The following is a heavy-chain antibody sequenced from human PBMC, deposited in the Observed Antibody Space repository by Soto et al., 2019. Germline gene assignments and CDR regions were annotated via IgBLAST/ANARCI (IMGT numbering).Heavy chain of an antibody. D-gene: IGHD2-2*01. Sequence: GGSLRLSCATSGFTFSNYGMNWIRQAPGKGLEWVAFIRHDGSKKHFADSVKGRFTISRDNAKATLHLQMNSLRAEDTAVYYCARYAFGTYFYDYWGQGTVVTVSS. CDR3: ARYAFGTYFYDY. V-gene: IGHV3-7*05. CDR1: GFTFSNYG. CDR2: IRHDGSKK. J-gene: IGHJ4*02.